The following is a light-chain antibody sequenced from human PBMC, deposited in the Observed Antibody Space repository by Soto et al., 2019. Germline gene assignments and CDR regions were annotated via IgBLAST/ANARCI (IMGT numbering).Light chain of an antibody. V-gene: IGKV3-20*01. CDR2: GTS. J-gene: IGKJ1*01. Sequence: EIVLTQSPGTXXLSPGERATXXXXASQSVSSSYLAWYQQKPGQAPRLLIYGTSSRATAIPDRFSGSGSGTDFTLTISRLEPEDFAVYYCQQYGSSSWTFGQGTKVEIK. CDR3: QQYGSSSWT. CDR1: QSVSSSY.